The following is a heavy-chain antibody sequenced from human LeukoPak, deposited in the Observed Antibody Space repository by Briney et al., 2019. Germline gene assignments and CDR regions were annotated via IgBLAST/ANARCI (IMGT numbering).Heavy chain of an antibody. V-gene: IGHV1-69*05. CDR1: GGTFNSYA. CDR3: ARDRIVGARPNGAFDI. CDR2: IIPIFGTA. J-gene: IGHJ3*02. D-gene: IGHD1-26*01. Sequence: GASVKVSCKASGGTFNSYAISWVRQAPGQGLEWMGRIIPIFGTANYAQKFQGRVTITTDESTSTAYMELSSLRSEDTAVYYCARDRIVGARPNGAFDIWGQGTMVTVSS.